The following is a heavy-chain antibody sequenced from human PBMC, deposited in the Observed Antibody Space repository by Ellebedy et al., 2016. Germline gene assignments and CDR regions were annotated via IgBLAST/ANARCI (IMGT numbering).Heavy chain of an antibody. CDR2: IFYSGST. Sequence: SETLSLXCTVSGGSISSGGYYWSWIRQPPGKGLEWIGYIFYSGSTNYNPSLKSRVTISVDTSRDKFSLKLNSVTAADTAVYYCARSTTGTTVGNYWGQGTLVTVSS. J-gene: IGHJ4*02. D-gene: IGHD1-1*01. V-gene: IGHV4-61*08. CDR1: GGSISSGGYY. CDR3: ARSTTGTTVGNY.